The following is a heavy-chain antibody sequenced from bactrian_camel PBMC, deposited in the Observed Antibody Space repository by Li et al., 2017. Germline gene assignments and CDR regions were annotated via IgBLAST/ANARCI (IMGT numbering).Heavy chain of an antibody. V-gene: IGHV3S55*01. CDR3: APTFGTDNPGY. CDR1: GFTARFGDYC. J-gene: IGHJ6*01. CDR2: IDSDGST. D-gene: IGHD6*01. Sequence: HVQLVESGGNTVQSGGSVRLSCVGSGFTARFGDYCMGWFRQYPGKERAGVATIDSDGSTHYARSVAGRFTISKDNAKNTLYLQMNSLKPEDTAMYYCAPTFGTDNPGYWGQGTQVTVS.